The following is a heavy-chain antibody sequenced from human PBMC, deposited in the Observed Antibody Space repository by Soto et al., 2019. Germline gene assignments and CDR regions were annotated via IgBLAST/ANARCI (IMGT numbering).Heavy chain of an antibody. CDR2: ISAYNGNT. V-gene: IGHV1-18*01. J-gene: IGHJ6*02. D-gene: IGHD6-13*01. CDR3: ARDDEAGTETYYYYYGMDV. CDR1: GYTFTSYG. Sequence: ASVKVSCKASGYTFTSYGISWVRQAPGQGLEWMGWISAYNGNTNYAQKLQGRVTMTTDTSTSTAYMELRSLRSDDTAVYYCARDDEAGTETYYYYYGMDVWGQGTTVTVSS.